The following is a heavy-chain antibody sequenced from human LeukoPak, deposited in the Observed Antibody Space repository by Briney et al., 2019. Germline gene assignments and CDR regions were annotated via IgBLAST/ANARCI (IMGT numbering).Heavy chain of an antibody. CDR2: MNQDGSEK. CDR3: ARSRGAFYYDNKVVSDY. J-gene: IGHJ4*02. Sequence: GGSLRLSCAVSGFTFSNYWMNWVRQGPGKGLEWVANMNQDGSEKNYVDSVKGRFTIFRDNAKNSLYLHMNSLRAEDTAVYYCARSRGAFYYDNKVVSDYWGQGTLVTVSS. D-gene: IGHD3-22*01. V-gene: IGHV3-7*01. CDR1: GFTFSNYW.